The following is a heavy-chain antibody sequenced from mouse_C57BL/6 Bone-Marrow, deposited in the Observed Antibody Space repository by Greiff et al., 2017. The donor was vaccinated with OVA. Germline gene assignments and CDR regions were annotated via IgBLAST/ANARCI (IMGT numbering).Heavy chain of an antibody. CDR1: GYSITSGYY. J-gene: IGHJ2*01. CDR3: ANRGY. V-gene: IGHV3-6*01. CDR2: ISYDGSN. D-gene: IGHD2-14*01. Sequence: DVKLQESGPGLVKPSQSLSLTCSVTGYSITSGYYWNWIRQFPGNKLEWMGYISYDGSNNYNPSLKNRISITRDTSKNQFFLKLNSVTTEDTATYYCANRGYWGQGTTLTVSS.